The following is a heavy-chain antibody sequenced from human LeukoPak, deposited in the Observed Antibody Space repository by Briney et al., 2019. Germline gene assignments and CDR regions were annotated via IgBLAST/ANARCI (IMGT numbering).Heavy chain of an antibody. D-gene: IGHD5-12*01. CDR3: ARGSMESGFYLDY. J-gene: IGHJ4*02. V-gene: IGHV3-21*01. Sequence: TGGSLRLSCAASGFTFSSYSMNWVRQAPGKGLEWVSSISSSSSYIYYADSVKGRFTISRDNAKNSLYQQMNSLRAEGTAVYYCARGSMESGFYLDYWGQGTLVTVSS. CDR1: GFTFSSYS. CDR2: ISSSSSYI.